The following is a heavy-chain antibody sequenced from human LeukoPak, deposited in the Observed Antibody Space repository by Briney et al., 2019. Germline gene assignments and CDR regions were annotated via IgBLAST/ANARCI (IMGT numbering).Heavy chain of an antibody. V-gene: IGHV3-23*01. CDR1: GFTFSSYA. D-gene: IGHD1-1*01. J-gene: IGHJ3*02. Sequence: PGGSLRLSCAASGFTFSSYAMSWVRQAPGKGLEWVSPISGGGGSTYYADSVKGRFTISRDISKNTLYLQMNSLRAEDTAVYYCARDSRTGDAFDIWGQGTMVTVSS. CDR2: ISGGGGST. CDR3: ARDSRTGDAFDI.